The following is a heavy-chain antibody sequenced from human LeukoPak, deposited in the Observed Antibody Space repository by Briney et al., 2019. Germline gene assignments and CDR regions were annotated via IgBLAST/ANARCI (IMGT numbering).Heavy chain of an antibody. CDR3: ARRYYDSSGASYYYYYMDV. Sequence: PGGSLRLSCAASGFTFSSYSMNWVRQAPGKGLEWVSSISSSSSYIYYADSVKGRFTISRDNAKNSLYLQMNSLRAEDTAVYYCARRYYDSSGASYYYYYMDVWGKGTTVTVSS. CDR2: ISSSSSYI. CDR1: GFTFSSYS. D-gene: IGHD3-22*01. J-gene: IGHJ6*03. V-gene: IGHV3-21*01.